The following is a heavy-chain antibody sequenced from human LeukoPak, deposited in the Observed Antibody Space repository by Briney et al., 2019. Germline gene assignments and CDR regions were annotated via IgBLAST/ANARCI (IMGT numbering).Heavy chain of an antibody. Sequence: ASVKVSCKVSGYTLTELSMHRVRQAPGKGLEWMRGFDPEDGETIYAQKFQGRVTMTEDTSTDTAYMELSSLGSEDTAVYYCATAHNNYYGSGSYYNPLHYYGMDVWGQGTTVTVSS. CDR1: GYTLTELS. D-gene: IGHD3-10*01. V-gene: IGHV1-24*01. J-gene: IGHJ6*02. CDR2: FDPEDGET. CDR3: ATAHNNYYGSGSYYNPLHYYGMDV.